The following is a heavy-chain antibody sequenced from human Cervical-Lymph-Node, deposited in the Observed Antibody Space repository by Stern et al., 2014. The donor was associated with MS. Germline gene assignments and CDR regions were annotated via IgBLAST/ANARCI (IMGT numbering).Heavy chain of an antibody. V-gene: IGHV4-61*01. CDR3: AREVRWSHVDY. Sequence: EQLVESGPGLVKPSETLSLTCTVSGGSVSSGNYYWSWIRQPPGQGVEWIGYIYYSGGTNYNPSLESRVTISIDTSKNQFSLKLTSVTAADTAIYYCAREVRWSHVDYWGQGTLVTVSS. CDR1: GGSVSSGNYY. CDR2: IYYSGGT. D-gene: IGHD4-23*01. J-gene: IGHJ4*02.